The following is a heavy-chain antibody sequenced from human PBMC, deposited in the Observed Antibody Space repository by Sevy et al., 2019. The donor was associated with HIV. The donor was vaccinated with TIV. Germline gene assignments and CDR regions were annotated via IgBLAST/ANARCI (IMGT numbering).Heavy chain of an antibody. CDR2: ISAYNGNT. CDR3: ARDLGIVVVPAAPYYYYYGMDV. V-gene: IGHV1-18*01. J-gene: IGHJ6*02. CDR1: GYTFTSYG. D-gene: IGHD2-2*01. Sequence: ASVKVSCKASGYTFTSYGISWVRQAPGQGLEWMGWISAYNGNTNYAQKLQGRVTMTTDTSTSTAYMELRSLGSDDTAVYYCARDLGIVVVPAAPYYYYYGMDVWGQGTTVTVSS.